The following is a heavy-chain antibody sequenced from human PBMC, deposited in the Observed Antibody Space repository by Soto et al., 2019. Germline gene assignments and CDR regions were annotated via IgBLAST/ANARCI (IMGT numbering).Heavy chain of an antibody. J-gene: IGHJ3*02. Sequence: GGSLRLSCAASGFIFSGSAIHWVRQASGKGLEWVGRIRSRANNFATSSAASVKGRFTFSRDDSKNTAYLQMNTLKPEDTAVYYCARGRDGYAFDIWGQGTMVTVSS. CDR1: GFIFSGSA. D-gene: IGHD1-1*01. V-gene: IGHV3-73*01. CDR3: ARGRDGYAFDI. CDR2: IRSRANNFAT.